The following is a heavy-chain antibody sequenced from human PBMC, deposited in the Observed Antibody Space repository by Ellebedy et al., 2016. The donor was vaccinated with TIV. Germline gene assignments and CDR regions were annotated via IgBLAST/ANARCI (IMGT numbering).Heavy chain of an antibody. CDR3: ARDRDYYGSGSYLDY. CDR2: IKQDGSEK. V-gene: IGHV3-7*01. CDR1: GFTFSSYW. Sequence: GGSLRLXXAASGFTFSSYWMSWVRQAPGKGLEWVANIKQDGSEKYYVDSVKGRFTISRDNAKNSLYLQMNSLRAEDTAVYYCARDRDYYGSGSYLDYWGQGTWSPSPQ. J-gene: IGHJ4*02. D-gene: IGHD3-10*01.